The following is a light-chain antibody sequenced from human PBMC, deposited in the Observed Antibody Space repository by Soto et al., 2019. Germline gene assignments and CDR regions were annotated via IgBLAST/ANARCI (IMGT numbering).Light chain of an antibody. CDR2: DVT. J-gene: IGLJ3*02. V-gene: IGLV2-11*01. CDR1: SSDVGGYDF. CDR3: SSYAGSYILGV. Sequence: QSALAQPRSVSGSPGQSVTLSCTGTSSDVGGYDFVSWYQQYPGKAPKLIIFDVTERTSGVPDRFSGSKSGNSASLTISGLQAEDEADYYCSSYAGSYILGVFGGGTKVPS.